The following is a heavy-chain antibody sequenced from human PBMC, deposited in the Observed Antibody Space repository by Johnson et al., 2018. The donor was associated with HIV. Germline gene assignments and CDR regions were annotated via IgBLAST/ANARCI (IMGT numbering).Heavy chain of an antibody. V-gene: IGHV3-30*04. CDR1: GFPFSSYA. CDR3: AKDISQWLIRAFDI. J-gene: IGHJ3*02. Sequence: QVQLVESGGGVVQPGRSLRLSCAASGFPFSSYAMHWVRQAPGKGLEWVAVISYDGSNKYYADSVKGRFTISRDNSKNTRYLQMNSLRAEDTALYYFAKDISQWLIRAFDIWGQGTMVTVSS. D-gene: IGHD5-12*01. CDR2: ISYDGSNK.